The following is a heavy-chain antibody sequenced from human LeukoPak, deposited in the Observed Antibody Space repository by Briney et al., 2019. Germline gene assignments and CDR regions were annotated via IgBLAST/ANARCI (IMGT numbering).Heavy chain of an antibody. V-gene: IGHV4-39*07. CDR2: IFYSGST. Sequence: SETLSLTCTVSGGSIRTSNYYWGWIRQPPGKGLEWIGNIFYSGSTYYGPSLKSRLTISLDTSRNQFSLKLNSVTAADTAVYYCAKSNGYGLIGIWGQGTMVTVSS. CDR1: GGSIRTSNYY. CDR3: AKSNGYGLIGI. J-gene: IGHJ3*02. D-gene: IGHD3-10*01.